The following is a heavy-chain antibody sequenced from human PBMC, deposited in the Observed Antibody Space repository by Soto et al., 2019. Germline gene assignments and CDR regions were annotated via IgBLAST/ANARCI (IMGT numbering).Heavy chain of an antibody. CDR1: GFTFSSYG. CDR2: ISSSSSTI. V-gene: IGHV3-48*01. D-gene: IGHD2-15*01. Sequence: GGSLRLSCAASGFTFSSYGMNWVRQAPGKGLEWVSYISSSSSTIYYADSVKGRFTISRDNAKNSLYLQMNSLRAEDTAVYYCARDRAFYCSGGSCYSAYYYYMDVWGKGTTVTVSS. CDR3: ARDRAFYCSGGSCYSAYYYYMDV. J-gene: IGHJ6*03.